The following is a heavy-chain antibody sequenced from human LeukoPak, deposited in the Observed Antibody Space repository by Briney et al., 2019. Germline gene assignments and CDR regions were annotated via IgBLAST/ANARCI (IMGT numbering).Heavy chain of an antibody. CDR2: FDFEDGES. V-gene: IGHV1-24*01. D-gene: IGHD6-19*01. CDR3: ATRIAVGHWVWYFDL. Sequence: ASVKVSCKVSGYTLTELSIHWVRQAPGKGLEWMGRFDFEDGESIYAQKFQGRVTMTEDTSTDTAYMALSSLRSEDTAVYYCATRIAVGHWVWYFDLWGRGTLVTVSS. CDR1: GYTLTELS. J-gene: IGHJ2*01.